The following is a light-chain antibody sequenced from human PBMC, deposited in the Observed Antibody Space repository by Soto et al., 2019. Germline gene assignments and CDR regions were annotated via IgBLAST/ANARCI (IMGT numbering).Light chain of an antibody. CDR3: QKSDGY. J-gene: IGKJ2*01. V-gene: IGKV1-5*01. CDR2: DAS. CDR1: QSFNNW. Sequence: DIQMTQSPSTLSASVGDRFTITCRACQSFNNWLAWYQQKPGKAPKLLIYDASTLQSGVPSRFSGSGSGTEFTLTISSLQPDVFATYYCQKSDGYFGQGTRLEIQ.